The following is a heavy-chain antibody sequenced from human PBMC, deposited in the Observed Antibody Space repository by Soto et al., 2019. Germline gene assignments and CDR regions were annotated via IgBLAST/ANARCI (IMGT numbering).Heavy chain of an antibody. CDR1: GGSISSGGYY. CDR3: ARDASITMVRGVKVGWFDP. D-gene: IGHD3-10*01. J-gene: IGHJ5*02. CDR2: IYYSGST. Sequence: QVQLQESGPGLVKPSQTLSLTYTVSGGSISSGGYYWSWIRQHPGKGLEWIGYIYYSGSTYYNPSLKSRVTISVDTSKNQFSLKLSSVTAADTAVYYCARDASITMVRGVKVGWFDPWGQGTLVTVSS. V-gene: IGHV4-31*03.